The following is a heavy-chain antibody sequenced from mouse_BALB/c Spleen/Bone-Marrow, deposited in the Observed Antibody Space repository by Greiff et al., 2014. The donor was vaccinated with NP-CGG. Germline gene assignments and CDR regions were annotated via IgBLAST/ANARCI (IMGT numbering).Heavy chain of an antibody. CDR3: AKLDGNYGYYFDY. V-gene: IGHV2-6-4*01. CDR1: GFSLSRYS. Sequence: VHLVESGPGLVAPSQSLSITCTVSGFSLSRYSVHWVRQPPGKGLEWLGMKWGGGSTDYNSALKSRLSISKDNSKSQVFLKMNSLQTDDTAMYYCAKLDGNYGYYFDYWGQGTTLTVSS. CDR2: KWGGGST. J-gene: IGHJ2*01. D-gene: IGHD2-1*01.